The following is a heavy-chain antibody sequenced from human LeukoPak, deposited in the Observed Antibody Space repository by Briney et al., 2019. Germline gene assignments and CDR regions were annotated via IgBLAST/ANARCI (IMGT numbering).Heavy chain of an antibody. V-gene: IGHV3-23*01. J-gene: IGHJ6*02. CDR3: ASSTYNYDYALDV. Sequence: EGSLRLSCAASGFIFSTYRMSWVRQAPGKGLEWVSLINDSGRRTYYADSVKGRFTVSRDNSKYTLYLQMNSLRVEDTAVYYCASSTYNYDYALDVWGQGTTVTVSS. CDR1: GFIFSTYR. CDR2: INDSGRRT. D-gene: IGHD5-24*01.